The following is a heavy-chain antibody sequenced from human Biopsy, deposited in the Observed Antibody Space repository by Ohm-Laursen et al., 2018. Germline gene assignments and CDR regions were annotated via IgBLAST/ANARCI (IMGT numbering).Heavy chain of an antibody. CDR1: GYSLTELS. CDR2: FAPENGRI. Sequence: GASVKVSCKVSGYSLTELSMHWVRQAPGQGLEWMGGFAPENGRIVYSQKFQGRVTMTADTSTSTAYMEVTSLRSDDTAVYYCARAKLEPVYYYYGMDVWGQGTTVTVSS. D-gene: IGHD1-1*01. V-gene: IGHV1-24*01. CDR3: ARAKLEPVYYYYGMDV. J-gene: IGHJ6*02.